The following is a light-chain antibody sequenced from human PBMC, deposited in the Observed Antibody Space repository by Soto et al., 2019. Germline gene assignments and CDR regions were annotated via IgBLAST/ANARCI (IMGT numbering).Light chain of an antibody. V-gene: IGKV1-9*01. J-gene: IGKJ5*01. CDR2: AAS. CDR1: HGISSY. Sequence: IQLTQSPSSLSASVGDRVTITCRASHGISSYLAWYQQKPGKALKLLIYAASTLQSGVPSRLSGSGSGTDFTLTISSLQPEDFATYYCQQLNTYPITFGQGTRLEIK. CDR3: QQLNTYPIT.